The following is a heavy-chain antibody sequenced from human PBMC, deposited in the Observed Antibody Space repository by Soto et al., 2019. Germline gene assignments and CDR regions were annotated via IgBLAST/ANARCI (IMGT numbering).Heavy chain of an antibody. D-gene: IGHD1-1*01. J-gene: IGHJ4*02. V-gene: IGHV6-1*01. CDR1: GDSVSSNSAA. CDR3: AKSPNFFCSSYNCYKFYFDF. CDR2: TYYRSKWYN. Sequence: SQTLSLTCAISGDSVSSNSAAWKWIRQSPSRGLEWLGRTYYRSKWYNDYAVSVKSRITINPDTSKNQFSLQLNSVTPEDTAIYYCAKSPNFFCSSYNCYKFYFDFWGQGALVTVSS.